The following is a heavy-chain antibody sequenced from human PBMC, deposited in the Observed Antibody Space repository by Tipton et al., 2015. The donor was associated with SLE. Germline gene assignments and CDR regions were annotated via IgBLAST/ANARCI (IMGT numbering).Heavy chain of an antibody. D-gene: IGHD2-15*01. J-gene: IGHJ4*02. CDR1: GFTFDDCP. Sequence: SLRLSCAASGFTFDDCPVYWVRTATGKGLEWVSGISGSGDSTYSGDSVKGRFTISRDNSKNTLYLQMNSLKTEDTAVYYCNTFTVVAGIRRDYWGQGTLVTVSS. V-gene: IGHV3-23*01. CDR3: NTFTVVAGIRRDY. CDR2: ISGSGDST.